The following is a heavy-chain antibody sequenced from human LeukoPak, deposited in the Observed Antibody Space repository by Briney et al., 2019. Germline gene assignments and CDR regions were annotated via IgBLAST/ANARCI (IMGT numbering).Heavy chain of an antibody. CDR2: ISGSGGSS. J-gene: IGHJ6*03. CDR3: AKDGGEYYDILTGYYPRLYYMDV. CDR1: GFTFSTYG. V-gene: IGHV3-23*01. D-gene: IGHD3-9*01. Sequence: GGSLRLSCVASGFTFSTYGMSWVRQAPGKGLEWVSAISGSGGSSYYADSVKGRFTISRDNSKNTLYLQMNSLRAEDTAVYYCAKDGGEYYDILTGYYPRLYYMDVWGKGTTVTISS.